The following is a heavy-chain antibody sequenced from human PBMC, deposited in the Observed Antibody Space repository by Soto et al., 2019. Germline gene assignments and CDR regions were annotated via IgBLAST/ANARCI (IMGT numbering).Heavy chain of an antibody. CDR2: INHSGST. Sequence: SATLSLPCAFYGGSFSGYYWSWIRQPPGKGLEWIGEINHSGSTNYNPSLKSRVTISVDASKNQFSLKLSSVTAADTAVYYCARVGYGSGTHIDYWGQGTLVTVSS. J-gene: IGHJ4*02. CDR3: ARVGYGSGTHIDY. CDR1: GGSFSGYY. D-gene: IGHD3-10*01. V-gene: IGHV4-34*01.